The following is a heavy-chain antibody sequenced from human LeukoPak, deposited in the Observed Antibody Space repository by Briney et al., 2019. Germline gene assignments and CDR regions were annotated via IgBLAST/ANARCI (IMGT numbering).Heavy chain of an antibody. Sequence: PSETLSLTCTVSGGSISSHYWSWIRQPPGKGLEWIGYIYYSGSTNYNPSLKSRVTISVDTSKNQFSLKLSSVTAADTAVYYCARDREQQLVRSGWFDPWGQGTLVTVSS. CDR3: ARDREQQLVRSGWFDP. CDR2: IYYSGST. D-gene: IGHD6-13*01. V-gene: IGHV4-59*11. J-gene: IGHJ5*02. CDR1: GGSISSHY.